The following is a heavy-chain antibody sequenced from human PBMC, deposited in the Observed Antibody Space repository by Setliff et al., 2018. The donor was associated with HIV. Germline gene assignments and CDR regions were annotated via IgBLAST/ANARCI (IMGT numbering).Heavy chain of an antibody. CDR3: AKVGGGNSGYMGNFLDY. D-gene: IGHD3-22*01. V-gene: IGHV3-30*04. Sequence: GGSLRLSCAASGFTFSRYGMHWVRQAPGKGLEWVAFISYDGSKKYDADFVKGRFTISRDNSKNTLYLQMNSLRAEDTAVYYCAKVGGGNSGYMGNFLDYWGQGTLVTVSS. J-gene: IGHJ4*02. CDR2: ISYDGSKK. CDR1: GFTFSRYG.